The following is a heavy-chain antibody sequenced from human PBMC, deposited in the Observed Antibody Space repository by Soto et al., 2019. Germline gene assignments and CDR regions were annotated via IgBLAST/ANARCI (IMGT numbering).Heavy chain of an antibody. J-gene: IGHJ5*02. D-gene: IGHD6-13*01. CDR2: IVPLFGTT. CDR1: GGNFSNYG. CDR3: ARASGMSWYNWSDP. V-gene: IGHV1-69*01. Sequence: QVQLVQSGAEVKKPGSSVTVSCKASGGNFSNYGISWVRQAPGQGLEYMGGIVPLFGTTNYANKFRGRVTITADESTSTGYMEVSSLKSEDTAVYFCARASGMSWYNWSDPWGQGTLVTVST.